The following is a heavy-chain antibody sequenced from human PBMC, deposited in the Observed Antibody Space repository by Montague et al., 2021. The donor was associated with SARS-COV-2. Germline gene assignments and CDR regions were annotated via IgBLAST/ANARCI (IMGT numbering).Heavy chain of an antibody. D-gene: IGHD2-2*02. CDR2: IYYSGST. Sequence: TLSLTCTVSGGSISSGGYYWSWIRQHPGKGLEWIGYIYYSGSTYYNPSLKSRVTISVGTSKNQFSLKLSSVTAADTAVYYCARVGIVVVPAAIVTLSYYYYMDVWGKGTTVTVSS. CDR3: ARVGIVVVPAAIVTLSYYYYMDV. CDR1: GGSISSGGYY. V-gene: IGHV4-31*03. J-gene: IGHJ6*03.